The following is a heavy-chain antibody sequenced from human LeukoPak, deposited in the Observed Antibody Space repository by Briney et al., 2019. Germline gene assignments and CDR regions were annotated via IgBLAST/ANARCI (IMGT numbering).Heavy chain of an antibody. CDR2: ISTSSSYI. D-gene: IGHD6-13*01. CDR1: GFTFSSYT. J-gene: IGHJ4*02. CDR3: ARDIATAGHFAFDY. V-gene: IGHV3-21*01. Sequence: GGSVRLSCAASGFTFSSYTMNWVRQVPGKGLEWVSSISTSSSYIHYADSVKGRFTISRDNAKNSLFLQMNSLRAEDTAVYYCARDIATAGHFAFDYWGQGTLVTVSS.